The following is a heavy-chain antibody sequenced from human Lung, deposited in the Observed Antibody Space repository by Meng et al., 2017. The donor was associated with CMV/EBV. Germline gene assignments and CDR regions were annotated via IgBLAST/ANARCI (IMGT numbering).Heavy chain of an antibody. CDR1: GGSLSGSY. CDR2: INHSGST. J-gene: IGHJ4*02. CDR3: ARAVNDDFWSEYYRSDRIDY. V-gene: IGHV4-34*01. Sequence: LXCAVYGGSLSGSYWGWIRQTPEKGLEWIGEINHSGSTTYNPSLKSRVTISIDTSKNQFSLRLSSVTAADTAVYYCARAVNDDFWSEYYRSDRIDYWXQGTXVTVSS. D-gene: IGHD3-3*01.